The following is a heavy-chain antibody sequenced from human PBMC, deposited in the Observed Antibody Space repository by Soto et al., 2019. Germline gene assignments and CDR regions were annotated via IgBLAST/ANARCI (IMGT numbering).Heavy chain of an antibody. Sequence: LRLSCAASGFTFSSYAMSWVRQAPGKGLQWVSAISGSGGSTSYADSVQGRFTISTDTSNNTLYLQMNSLRAEDTAVYYCAKPTPTYYYDSSGPYAFDIWGQGTMVTVSS. CDR2: ISGSGGST. CDR3: AKPTPTYYYDSSGPYAFDI. J-gene: IGHJ3*02. D-gene: IGHD3-22*01. CDR1: GFTFSSYA. V-gene: IGHV3-23*01.